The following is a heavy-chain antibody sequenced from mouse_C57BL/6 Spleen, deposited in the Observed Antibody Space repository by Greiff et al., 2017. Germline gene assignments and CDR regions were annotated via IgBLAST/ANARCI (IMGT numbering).Heavy chain of an antibody. CDR1: GYTFTDYN. CDR3: ARQPLYYGSSYWYFDV. Sequence: EVQLQQSGPELVKPGASVKIPCKASGYTFTDYNMDWVKQSHGKSLEWIGDINPNNGGTIYNQKFKGKATLTVDKSSSTAYMELRSLTSEDTAVYYCARQPLYYGSSYWYFDVWGTGTTVTVSS. CDR2: INPNNGGT. V-gene: IGHV1-18*01. D-gene: IGHD1-1*01. J-gene: IGHJ1*03.